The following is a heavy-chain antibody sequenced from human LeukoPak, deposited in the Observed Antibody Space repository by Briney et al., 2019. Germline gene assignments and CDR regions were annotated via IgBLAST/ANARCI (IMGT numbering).Heavy chain of an antibody. CDR3: ARSLGWPYYSDY. Sequence: KSSETLSLTCTVSSGSIRGYYWSWIRQPPGKGLEWIAYIYSSDNTNSNPSLKSRVTISVDTSKNQFSLKVTSVTAADTAVYYCARSLGWPYYSDYWGPGTLVTVSS. CDR1: SGSIRGYY. V-gene: IGHV4-59*01. J-gene: IGHJ4*02. CDR2: IYSSDNT. D-gene: IGHD6-19*01.